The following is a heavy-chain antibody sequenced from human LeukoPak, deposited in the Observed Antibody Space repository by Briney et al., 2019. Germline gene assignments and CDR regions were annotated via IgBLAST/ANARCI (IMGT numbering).Heavy chain of an antibody. V-gene: IGHV4-34*01. J-gene: IGHJ4*02. CDR1: GGSFSGYY. CDR2: INHSGRT. Sequence: PETLSLTCAVYGGSFSGYYWSWIRQPPGKGLEWIGEINHSGRTNYNPSLKSRVTISVDTSKNQFSLKLSSVTAADTAVYYCARARAVAGLVYFDYWGQGTLVTVSS. CDR3: ARARAVAGLVYFDY. D-gene: IGHD6-19*01.